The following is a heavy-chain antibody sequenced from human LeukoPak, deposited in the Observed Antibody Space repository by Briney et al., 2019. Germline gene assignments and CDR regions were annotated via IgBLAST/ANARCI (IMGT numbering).Heavy chain of an antibody. CDR1: GFTFSNYA. CDR3: AKDREGSYQLLYWSYGMDV. Sequence: GGSLRLSCAASGFTFSNYAMEWVRQAPGKGLEWVAVISYDGSNKYYADSVKGRFTISRDNSKNTLYLQMNSLRAEDTAAYYCAKDREGSYQLLYWSYGMDVWGQGTTVTVSS. J-gene: IGHJ6*02. D-gene: IGHD2-2*02. CDR2: ISYDGSNK. V-gene: IGHV3-30*04.